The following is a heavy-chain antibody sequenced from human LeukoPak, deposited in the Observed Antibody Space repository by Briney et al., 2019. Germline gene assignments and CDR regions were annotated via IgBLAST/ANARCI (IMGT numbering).Heavy chain of an antibody. CDR3: ARDHPRMGYDSSGPRLYYYYYYYMDV. D-gene: IGHD3-22*01. Sequence: GGSLRLSCAASGFTFSSYWMHWVRQAPGKGLVWVSRINSDGSSTSYADSVKGRFTISRDNAKNTLYLQMNSLRAEDTAVYYCARDHPRMGYDSSGPRLYYYYYYYMDVWGKGTTATVSS. J-gene: IGHJ6*03. V-gene: IGHV3-74*01. CDR1: GFTFSSYW. CDR2: INSDGSST.